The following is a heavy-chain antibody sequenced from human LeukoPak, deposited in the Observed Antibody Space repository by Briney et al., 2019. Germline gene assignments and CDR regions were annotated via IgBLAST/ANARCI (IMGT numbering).Heavy chain of an antibody. V-gene: IGHV1-69*04. CDR2: IIPILGIA. CDR1: GGTFSSYA. D-gene: IGHD6-19*01. Sequence: GASVKVSCKASGGTFSSYAISWVRQAPGQGLEWMGRIIPILGIANYVQKFQGRVTITADKSTSTAYMELSSLRAEDTAVYYCAKDRNSSGWYVLDAFDIWGQGTMVTVSS. J-gene: IGHJ3*02. CDR3: AKDRNSSGWYVLDAFDI.